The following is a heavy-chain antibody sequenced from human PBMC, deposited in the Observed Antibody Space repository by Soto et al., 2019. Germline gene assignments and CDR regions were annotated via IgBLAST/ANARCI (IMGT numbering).Heavy chain of an antibody. Sequence: SETLSLTCSVSRGSISSYYWSWVRQPPGKGLEWIGFIHRTGSTKYNPSLESRVTISVDTSQNQLSLRLSSVTAADTAVYYCARESAGSGKNNWFDPSGQGILVTVSS. CDR1: RGSISSYY. V-gene: IGHV4-59*01. CDR2: IHRTGST. J-gene: IGHJ5*02. D-gene: IGHD3-10*01. CDR3: ARESAGSGKNNWFDP.